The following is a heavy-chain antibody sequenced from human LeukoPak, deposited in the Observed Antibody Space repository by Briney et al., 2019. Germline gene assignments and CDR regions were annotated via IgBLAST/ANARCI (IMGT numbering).Heavy chain of an antibody. V-gene: IGHV3-23*01. CDR2: ITGSGGNT. Sequence: PGGSLRLSCAASGFTFSNYAMNWVRQAPGKGLEWVTAITGSGGNTYYADSVKGRFTISRDNSKNTVLLQMNSLRAEDTAVYYCAKWGDYDVLTGYYVSDYWGQGTLVTVSS. CDR3: AKWGDYDVLTGYYVSDY. CDR1: GFTFSNYA. J-gene: IGHJ4*02. D-gene: IGHD3-9*01.